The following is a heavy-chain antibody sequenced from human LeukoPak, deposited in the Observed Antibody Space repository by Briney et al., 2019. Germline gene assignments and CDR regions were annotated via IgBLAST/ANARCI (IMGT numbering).Heavy chain of an antibody. CDR3: TRDDGYSYGYADAFDI. CDR2: IRSKAYGGTT. D-gene: IGHD5-18*01. V-gene: IGHV3-49*03. Sequence: PGGSLRLSCTASGFTFGDYAMSWFRQAPGKGLEWVGFIRSKAYGGTTEYAASVKGRFTISRDDSKSIAYLQMNSLKTEDTAVYYCTRDDGYSYGYADAFDIWGQGTMVTVSS. CDR1: GFTFGDYA. J-gene: IGHJ3*02.